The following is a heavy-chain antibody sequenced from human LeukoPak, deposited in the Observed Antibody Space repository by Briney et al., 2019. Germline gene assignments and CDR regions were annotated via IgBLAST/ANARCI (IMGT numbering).Heavy chain of an antibody. CDR3: ARNIAVGGSYYYYGMDV. Sequence: GGSLRLSCAASGFTFSNAWMSWVRQAPAKGLEWVSSISSSSSYTFYADSVKGRFTISRDNAKNSLYLQMNSLRAEDTAVYYCARNIAVGGSYYYYGMDVWGQGTTVTVSS. D-gene: IGHD6-19*01. CDR2: ISSSSSYT. J-gene: IGHJ6*02. V-gene: IGHV3-21*01. CDR1: GFTFSNAW.